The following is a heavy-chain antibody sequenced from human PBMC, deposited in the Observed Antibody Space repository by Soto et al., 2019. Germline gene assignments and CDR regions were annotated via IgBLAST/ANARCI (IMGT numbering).Heavy chain of an antibody. CDR2: INPSGGST. V-gene: IGHV1-46*01. Sequence: SVKVSCKASGYTFTSYYMHWVRQAPGQGLEWMGIINPSGGSTSYAQKFQGRVTMTRDTSTSTVYMELSSLRSEDTAVYYCASRSSLGEEYYYGMDVWGQGNTVTVSS. CDR3: ASRSSLGEEYYYGMDV. D-gene: IGHD2-2*01. CDR1: GYTFTSYY. J-gene: IGHJ6*02.